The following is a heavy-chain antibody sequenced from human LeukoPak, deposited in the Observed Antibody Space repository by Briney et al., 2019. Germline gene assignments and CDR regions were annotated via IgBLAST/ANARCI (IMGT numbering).Heavy chain of an antibody. CDR2: IYYSGST. CDR3: ARDERRRDGYNYAEV. CDR1: GGSISIYY. D-gene: IGHD5-24*01. J-gene: IGHJ4*02. V-gene: IGHV4-59*01. Sequence: PSETLSLTCTVSGGSISIYYWSWIRQPPGKGLEWIGYIYYSGSTNYNPSLKSRVTISVDTSKNHFSLKLSSVTAADAAVYYCARDERRRDGYNYAEVWGQGTLVTVSS.